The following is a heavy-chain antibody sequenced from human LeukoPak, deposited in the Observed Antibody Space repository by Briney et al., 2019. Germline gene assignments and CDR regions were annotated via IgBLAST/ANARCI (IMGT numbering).Heavy chain of an antibody. V-gene: IGHV3-74*01. Sequence: PGGSLRLSCAASGFTFSSYSMNWVRQAPGKGLVWVSRIHSDGSSTSYADSVKGRFTISRDNAKNTLYLQMNSLRAEDTAVYYCARQYYDSSGTRDYYYYYYMDVWGKGTTVTISS. CDR1: GFTFSSYS. CDR3: ARQYYDSSGTRDYYYYYYMDV. J-gene: IGHJ6*03. CDR2: IHSDGSST. D-gene: IGHD3-22*01.